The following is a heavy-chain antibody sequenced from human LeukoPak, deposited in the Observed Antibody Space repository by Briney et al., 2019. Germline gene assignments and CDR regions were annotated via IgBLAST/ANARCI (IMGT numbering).Heavy chain of an antibody. CDR2: ISYNGSNK. D-gene: IGHD6-13*01. CDR3: AKSHLIAAAD. J-gene: IGHJ4*02. Sequence: GGSLRLSCAASGFTFSSYGMHWVRQAPGKGLEWVAVISYNGSNKYYADSVKGRFTISRDNSKNTLYLQMNSLRAEDTAVYYCAKSHLIAAADWGQGTLVTVSS. V-gene: IGHV3-30*18. CDR1: GFTFSSYG.